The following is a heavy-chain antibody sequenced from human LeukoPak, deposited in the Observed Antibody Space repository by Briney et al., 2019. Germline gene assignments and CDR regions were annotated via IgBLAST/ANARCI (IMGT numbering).Heavy chain of an antibody. CDR1: GGSISSYY. CDR3: ARGVYDDYYYYGMDV. J-gene: IGHJ6*02. V-gene: IGHV4-59*08. CDR2: IYYSGST. Sequence: SETLSLTCTVSGGSISSYYWSWIRQPPGKGLEWIGYIYYSGSTNSNPSLKSRDTISVDTSKNQFSLKLSSVAAADTAVYYCARGVYDDYYYYGMDVWGQGTTVTVSS. D-gene: IGHD2-8*01.